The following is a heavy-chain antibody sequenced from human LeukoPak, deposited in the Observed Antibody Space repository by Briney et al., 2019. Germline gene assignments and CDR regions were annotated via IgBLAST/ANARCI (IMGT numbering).Heavy chain of an antibody. Sequence: SETLSLTCTVSGGSISSYYWSWIRQPPGKGLEWIGYIYYSGSTNYTPSLKSRVTISVDPSKNQFSLKLSSVTAADTAVYYCARGGYYDFWSGYYLSIWFDPWGEGTLVTVSS. CDR2: IYYSGST. D-gene: IGHD3-3*01. V-gene: IGHV4-59*01. CDR1: GGSISSYY. CDR3: ARGGYYDFWSGYYLSIWFDP. J-gene: IGHJ5*02.